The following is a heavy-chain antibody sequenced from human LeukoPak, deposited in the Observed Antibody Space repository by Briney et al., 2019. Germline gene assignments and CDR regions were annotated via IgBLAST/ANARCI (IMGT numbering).Heavy chain of an antibody. CDR2: ISSGGSTI. CDR3: ARAAAGMIFYYYMDV. J-gene: IGHJ6*03. Sequence: GGSLRLSCAASGFTFSHYEMNWVRQAPGKGLEWVPYISSGGSTIYYADSVKGRFTISRDNAENSLYLQMNSLRAEDTAVYYCARAAAGMIFYYYMDVWGKGTTVTISS. D-gene: IGHD6-13*01. V-gene: IGHV3-48*03. CDR1: GFTFSHYE.